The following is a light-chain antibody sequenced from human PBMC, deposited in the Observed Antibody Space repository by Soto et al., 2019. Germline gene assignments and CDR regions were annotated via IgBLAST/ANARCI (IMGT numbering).Light chain of an antibody. CDR2: AAS. Sequence: DIQMTQSPLFLSASVGDRVTITCRASQSIRSSLNWYQQKPGKAPKLLIYAASSLQSGVPSRFSGSGSWTDFTPTISSLQPEDFATYYCQQSYTTGITVGPGTKVDIK. J-gene: IGKJ3*01. V-gene: IGKV1-39*01. CDR3: QQSYTTGIT. CDR1: QSIRSS.